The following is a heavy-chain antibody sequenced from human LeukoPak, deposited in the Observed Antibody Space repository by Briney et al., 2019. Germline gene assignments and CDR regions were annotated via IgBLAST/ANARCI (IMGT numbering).Heavy chain of an antibody. CDR3: ARSSSRYCSGGSCYSGVLGYDY. CDR2: ISSSGSTI. V-gene: IGHV3-48*03. J-gene: IGHJ4*02. CDR1: GFTFSSYE. Sequence: GGSLRLSCAASGFTFSSYEMNWVRQAPGKGLEWVSYISSSGSTIYYADSVKGRFTISRDNAKNSLYLQMNSLRAEDTAVYYCARSSSRYCSGGSCYSGVLGYDYWGQGTLVTVSS. D-gene: IGHD2-15*01.